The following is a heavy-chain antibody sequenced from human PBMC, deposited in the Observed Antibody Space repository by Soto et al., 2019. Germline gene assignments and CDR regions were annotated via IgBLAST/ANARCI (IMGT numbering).Heavy chain of an antibody. V-gene: IGHV3-48*01. D-gene: IGHD2-21*01. CDR3: ARFRFVDFRSVEFLEY. CDR2: ISSSNSPT. Sequence: EEQLVESGGGLVQPGGSLTLSCAASGFTFSKYGMNWVRQAPGNGLEWVAFISSSNSPTYHADSVKGRFTISRDNAKNSLYLQMNSLIAEDTAVYYCARFRFVDFRSVEFLEYWGQGTLVTVSS. CDR1: GFTFSKYG. J-gene: IGHJ4*02.